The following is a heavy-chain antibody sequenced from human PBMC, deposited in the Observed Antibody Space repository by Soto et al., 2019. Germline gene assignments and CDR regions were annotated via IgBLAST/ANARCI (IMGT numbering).Heavy chain of an antibody. Sequence: QAQLVESGGGLVKPGGSLRLSCVASGFMFSDYYMSWIRQAPGKGLEYISCISTTSSYTNYADSVEGRFTISRDNAKESVYLQLNSLRLEDTAVYYCARGGVLTNVYSYYGMDVWGQGTTVTVSS. CDR3: ARGGVLTNVYSYYGMDV. CDR2: ISTTSSYT. V-gene: IGHV3-11*05. J-gene: IGHJ6*02. CDR1: GFMFSDYY. D-gene: IGHD3-10*01.